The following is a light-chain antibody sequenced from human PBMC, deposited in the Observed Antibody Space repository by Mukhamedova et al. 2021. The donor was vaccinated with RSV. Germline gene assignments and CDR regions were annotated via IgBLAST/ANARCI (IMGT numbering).Light chain of an antibody. CDR2: EAS. Sequence: WYQRRVHGKAPKLLISEASSSDTGVPSRFTASGFGTEFTLTITSLQPGDFATYYCQQYDSLPVTFGGVTRVEIK. J-gene: IGKJ4*01. V-gene: IGKV1-5*03. CDR3: QQYDSLPVT.